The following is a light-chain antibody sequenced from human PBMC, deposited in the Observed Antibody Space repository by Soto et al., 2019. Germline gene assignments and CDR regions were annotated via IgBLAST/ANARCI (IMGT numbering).Light chain of an antibody. CDR3: QQYYSYPIT. CDR2: KAS. V-gene: IGKV1-5*03. J-gene: IGKJ5*01. Sequence: DIHVTQSPSTXSXXVXXXXXXXXRASQSISSWLAWYQQKPGKAPKLLIYKASSSESGVPSRFSGSGSGTEFTLTISCLQSEDFATYYCQQYYSYPITFGQGTRLEIK. CDR1: QSISSW.